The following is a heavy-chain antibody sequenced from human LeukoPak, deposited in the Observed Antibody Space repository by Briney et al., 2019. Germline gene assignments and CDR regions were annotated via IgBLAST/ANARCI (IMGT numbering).Heavy chain of an antibody. J-gene: IGHJ4*02. Sequence: SETLSLTCAVSGGSISSSNWWSWVRQPPGKGPEWIGEIYHSGSTNYNPSLKSRVTISVDKSKNQFSLKLSSVTAADTAVYYCARGHYDSSGYYPLDPFDYWGQGTLVTVPS. D-gene: IGHD3-22*01. V-gene: IGHV4-4*02. CDR2: IYHSGST. CDR1: GGSISSSNW. CDR3: ARGHYDSSGYYPLDPFDY.